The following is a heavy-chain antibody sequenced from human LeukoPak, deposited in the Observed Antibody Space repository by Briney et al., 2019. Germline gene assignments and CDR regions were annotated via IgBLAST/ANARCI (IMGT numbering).Heavy chain of an antibody. D-gene: IGHD2-15*01. Sequence: PGRSLRLSCAASGFTFDDYAMHWVRQAPGKGLEWASGISWNSGSIGYADSVKGRFTISRDNAKNSLYLQMNSLRAEDTALYYCAKDGVADAFDIWGQGTMVTVSS. CDR2: ISWNSGSI. CDR1: GFTFDDYA. J-gene: IGHJ3*02. V-gene: IGHV3-9*01. CDR3: AKDGVADAFDI.